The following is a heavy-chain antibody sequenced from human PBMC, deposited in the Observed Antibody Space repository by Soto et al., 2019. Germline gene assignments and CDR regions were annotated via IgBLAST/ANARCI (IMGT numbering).Heavy chain of an antibody. D-gene: IGHD2-2*01. CDR2: IILISGTA. V-gene: IGHV1-69*01. CDR3: ARSQGSSTSLEIYYYYYYGMDV. Sequence: QVQLVQSGAEVKKPGSSVKVSCKASGGTFSSYAISWVRQAPGQGLEWMGGIILISGTANYAQKFRGRVTITADESTSTAYMELSSLRSEDTAVYYCARSQGSSTSLEIYYYYYYGMDVWGQGTTVTVSS. CDR1: GGTFSSYA. J-gene: IGHJ6*02.